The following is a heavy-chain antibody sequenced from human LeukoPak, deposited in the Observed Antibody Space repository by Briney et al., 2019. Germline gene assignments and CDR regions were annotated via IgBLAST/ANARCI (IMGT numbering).Heavy chain of an antibody. D-gene: IGHD3-22*01. CDR2: ISGSGGST. J-gene: IGHJ4*02. CDR3: AKTIYYDRIYYFDY. V-gene: IGHV3-23*01. Sequence: GGSLRLSCAASGFPFSSSVINWVRQAPGKGLEWVSAISGSGGSTYYADSVKGRFTISRDNSKNTLYLQMNSLRAEDTAVYYCAKTIYYDRIYYFDYWGQGTLVTVSS. CDR1: GFPFSSSV.